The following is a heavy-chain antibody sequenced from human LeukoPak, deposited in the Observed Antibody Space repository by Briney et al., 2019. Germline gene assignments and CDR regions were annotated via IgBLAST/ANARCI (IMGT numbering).Heavy chain of an antibody. D-gene: IGHD3-3*01. V-gene: IGHV4-4*07. Sequence: SETLSLTCTVSGGSISSYYWSWIRQPAGKGLEWIGRIYTSVSTNYNPSLKSRVTMSVDTSKNQFSLKLSSVTAVDTAVYYCARVEGVGYDFWSGYYTGWFDPWGQGTLVTVSS. CDR2: IYTSVST. CDR3: ARVEGVGYDFWSGYYTGWFDP. CDR1: GGSISSYY. J-gene: IGHJ5*02.